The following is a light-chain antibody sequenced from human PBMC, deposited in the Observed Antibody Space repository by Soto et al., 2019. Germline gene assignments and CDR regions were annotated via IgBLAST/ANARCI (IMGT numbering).Light chain of an antibody. CDR2: GAS. Sequence: EIVLTQSPGTLSLSPGERATLSCRASQSVSSRYLAWYQQKPGQAPRLLSYGASSRATGIPDRFISSGSGTYFTINISIMESEDYTVYYCQRYGSLVAFGKGTKVEIK. V-gene: IGKV3-20*01. J-gene: IGKJ1*01. CDR3: QRYGSLVA. CDR1: QSVSSRY.